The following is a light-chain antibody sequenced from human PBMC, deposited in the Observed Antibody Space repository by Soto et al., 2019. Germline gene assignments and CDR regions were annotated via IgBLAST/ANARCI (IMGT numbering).Light chain of an antibody. Sequence: QSVLTQPPSASGTPGQRVLISGSGSSSNVGTNTVNWYQQLPGTAPRLLVYGNNQRPSGIPDRFSGSKSGTSASLAISGLQSEDEADYHCAVWDDSLNAYAFGGGTKLTVL. J-gene: IGLJ2*01. CDR1: SSNVGTNT. CDR2: GNN. CDR3: AVWDDSLNAYA. V-gene: IGLV1-44*01.